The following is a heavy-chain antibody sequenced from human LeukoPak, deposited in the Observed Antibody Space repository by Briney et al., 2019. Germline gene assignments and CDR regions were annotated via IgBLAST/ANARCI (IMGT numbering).Heavy chain of an antibody. CDR1: GYTFTNYG. V-gene: IGHV1-18*01. CDR2: ISAYSGDT. D-gene: IGHD6-19*01. CDR3: ARGRNQWLIPDGYLQE. Sequence: GASVKVSCKASGYTFTNYGVNWVRQAPGHGLEWMGWISAYSGDTDYAQQFQGRVTMTTDSSTSTVYMEVRDLRSDDTAIYYCARGRNQWLIPDGYLQEWGQGTLVTISS. J-gene: IGHJ1*01.